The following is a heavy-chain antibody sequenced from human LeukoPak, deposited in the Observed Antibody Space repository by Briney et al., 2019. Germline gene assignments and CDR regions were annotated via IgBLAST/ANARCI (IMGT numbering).Heavy chain of an antibody. CDR3: ARDGKNYYDSSGYFLYGMDV. D-gene: IGHD3-22*01. Sequence: GRSLRLSCAASGFTVSSNYMSWVRQAPGKGLEWVSVIYSGGSTYYADSVKGRFTISRDNSKNTLYLQMNSLRAEDTAVYYCARDGKNYYDSSGYFLYGMDVWGQGTTVTVSS. CDR1: GFTVSSNY. CDR2: IYSGGST. J-gene: IGHJ6*02. V-gene: IGHV3-66*01.